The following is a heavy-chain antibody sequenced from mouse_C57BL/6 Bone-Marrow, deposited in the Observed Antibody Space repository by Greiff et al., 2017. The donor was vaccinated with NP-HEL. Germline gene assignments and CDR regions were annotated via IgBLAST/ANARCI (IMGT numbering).Heavy chain of an antibody. CDR2: ILPGSGST. CDR3: ARQQLYGYYLYWYFDV. Sequence: VQLKESGAELMKPGASVKLSCKATGYTFTGYWIEWVKQRPGHGLEWIGEILPGSGSTNYNEKFKGKATFTADTSSNTAYMQLSSLTTEDSAIYYCARQQLYGYYLYWYFDVWGTGTTVTVSS. D-gene: IGHD2-3*01. J-gene: IGHJ1*03. CDR1: GYTFTGYW. V-gene: IGHV1-9*01.